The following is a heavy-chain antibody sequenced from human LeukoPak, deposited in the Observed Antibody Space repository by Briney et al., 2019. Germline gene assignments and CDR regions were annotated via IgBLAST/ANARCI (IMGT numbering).Heavy chain of an antibody. CDR1: GYTFTSDG. D-gene: IGHD3-10*01. V-gene: IGHV1-18*01. CDR3: ARDAPPAMVRGVIIYMDV. Sequence: GASVKVSCQASGYTFTSDGISWVRQAPGQGLEWMGWISADNGNTNYAQKFQGRVTMTTDTSTSTAYMELRSLRSDDTAVYYCARDAPPAMVRGVIIYMDVWGKGTTVTVSS. CDR2: ISADNGNT. J-gene: IGHJ6*04.